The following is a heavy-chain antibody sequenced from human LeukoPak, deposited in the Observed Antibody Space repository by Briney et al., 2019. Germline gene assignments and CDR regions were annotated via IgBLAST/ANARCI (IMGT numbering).Heavy chain of an antibody. CDR1: GYTFTGYY. V-gene: IGHV1-2*02. CDR3: ATGHQTDYPGVFDY. Sequence: ASVTVSCKASGYTFTGYYMHWVRQAPGQGLEWMGWINPNSGGTNYAQKFQGRVTMTRDTSISTAYMELSRLRSDDTAVYYCATGHQTDYPGVFDYWGQGTLVTVSS. D-gene: IGHD4-17*01. CDR2: INPNSGGT. J-gene: IGHJ4*02.